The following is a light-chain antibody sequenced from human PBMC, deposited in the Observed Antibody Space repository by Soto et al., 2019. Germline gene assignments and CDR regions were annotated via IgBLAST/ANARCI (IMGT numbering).Light chain of an antibody. CDR1: QGIGVY. CDR3: QKYTSAPLP. V-gene: IGKV1-27*01. Sequence: DIQMTQSPSSLSASLGDRVTITCRASQGIGVYLAWFQQKPGKVPRLLIYAASALQSGVPSRCSGGGSGTDFTLTINRLQPEDVATYYCQKYTSAPLPFGGGTKVEIK. J-gene: IGKJ4*01. CDR2: AAS.